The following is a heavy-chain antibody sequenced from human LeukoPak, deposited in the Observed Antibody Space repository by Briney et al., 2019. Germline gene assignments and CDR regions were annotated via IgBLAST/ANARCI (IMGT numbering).Heavy chain of an antibody. Sequence: SETLSLTCTVSGASISSYYWSWIRQPAGKGLEWIGRIYTGGSTNYNPSLKSRVTMSVDTSKNQFSLKLSSVTAADTAVYYCARDFSYYDFWSGYYNAGSNWFDPWGQGTLVTVSS. CDR1: GASISSYY. D-gene: IGHD3-3*01. CDR2: IYTGGST. J-gene: IGHJ5*02. V-gene: IGHV4-4*07. CDR3: ARDFSYYDFWSGYYNAGSNWFDP.